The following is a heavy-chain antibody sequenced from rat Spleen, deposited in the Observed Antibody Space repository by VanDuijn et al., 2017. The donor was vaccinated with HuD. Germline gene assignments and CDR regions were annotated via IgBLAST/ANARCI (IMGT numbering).Heavy chain of an antibody. CDR2: INTGGGNT. Sequence: VQLKESGPGLVQSSQTLSLTCTVSGFSLISYAVSWVRQPPGKGLEWVAYINTGGGNTYYLDSVRGRFTISRNNAKSTLYLQMDSLRSEDTATYYCTRGTYFRHWGQGVMVTVSS. J-gene: IGHJ2*01. CDR1: GFSLISYA. CDR3: TRGTYFRH. D-gene: IGHD4-6*01. V-gene: IGHV5S23*01.